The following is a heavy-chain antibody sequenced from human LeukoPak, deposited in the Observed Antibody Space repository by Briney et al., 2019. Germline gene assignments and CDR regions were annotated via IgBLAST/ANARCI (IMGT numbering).Heavy chain of an antibody. J-gene: IGHJ4*02. D-gene: IGHD6-13*01. CDR3: ARAIAGPIAAAGTDFDY. CDR2: ISSSGSTI. Sequence: PGGSLRLSCAASGFTFSSYEMNRVRQAPGKGLEWVSYISSSGSTIYYADSVKGRFTISRDNAKNSLYLQMNSLRAEDTAVYYCARAIAGPIAAAGTDFDYWGQGTLVTVSS. V-gene: IGHV3-48*03. CDR1: GFTFSSYE.